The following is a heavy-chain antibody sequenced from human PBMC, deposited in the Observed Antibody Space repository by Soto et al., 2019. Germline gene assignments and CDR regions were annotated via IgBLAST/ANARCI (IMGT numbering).Heavy chain of an antibody. CDR3: ARAIAAAGNWFDP. J-gene: IGHJ5*02. Sequence: ASVKVSCKASGGPFSSYAISWVRQAPGQGLEWMGGIIPIFGTANYAQKFQGRVTITADESTSTAYMELSSLRSEDTAVYYCARAIAAAGNWFDPWGQGTLVTVSS. CDR1: GGPFSSYA. CDR2: IIPIFGTA. V-gene: IGHV1-69*13. D-gene: IGHD6-13*01.